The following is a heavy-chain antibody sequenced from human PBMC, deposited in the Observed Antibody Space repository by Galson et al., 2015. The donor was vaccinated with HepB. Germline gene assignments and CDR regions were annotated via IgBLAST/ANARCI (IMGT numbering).Heavy chain of an antibody. Sequence: SVKASCKASGSTFTSYYMHWVRQAPGQGLEWMGVINPSGDGTSYAQKFQGRVTMTRDTSTSTVYMELSSLRSEDTAVYYCAGEAAGTGCFDPWGQGVLVTVSS. V-gene: IGHV1-46*03. J-gene: IGHJ5*02. CDR1: GSTFTSYY. CDR3: AGEAAGTGCFDP. CDR2: INPSGDGT. D-gene: IGHD6-13*01.